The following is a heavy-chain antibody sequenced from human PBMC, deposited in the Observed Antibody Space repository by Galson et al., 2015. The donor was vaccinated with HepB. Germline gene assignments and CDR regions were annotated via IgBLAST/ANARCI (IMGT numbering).Heavy chain of an antibody. D-gene: IGHD1-26*01. CDR2: MWYDGSNE. CDR1: GFTFSTYG. V-gene: IGHV3-33*01. Sequence: SLRLSCAASGFTFSTYGMHWVRQAPGKGLEWVAVMWYDGSNEYYADSVKGRFTISRDNSKNTLYLQMNSLRAEDTAVYYCARGRTTGSYYSHFDSWGQGTLVTVSS. J-gene: IGHJ4*02. CDR3: ARGRTTGSYYSHFDS.